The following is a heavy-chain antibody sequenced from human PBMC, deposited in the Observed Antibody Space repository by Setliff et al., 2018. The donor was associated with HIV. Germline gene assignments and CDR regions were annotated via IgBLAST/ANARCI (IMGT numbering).Heavy chain of an antibody. CDR3: ATSPGGTYYDILTGLPRGYFDP. CDR2: IIPIYGTV. Sequence: SVKVSCKASGGTFSGLAVSWVRQAPGQGLEWMGGIIPIYGTVNYAQKFQGRVTITADESTTTAYMELSSLRSEDTAVYYCATSPGGTYYDILTGLPRGYFDPWGQGTQVTVSS. D-gene: IGHD3-9*01. J-gene: IGHJ5*02. CDR1: GGTFSGLA. V-gene: IGHV1-69*13.